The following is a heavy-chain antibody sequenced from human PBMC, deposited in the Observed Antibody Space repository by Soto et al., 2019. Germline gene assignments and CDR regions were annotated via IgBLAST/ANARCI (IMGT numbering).Heavy chain of an antibody. D-gene: IGHD3-10*01. J-gene: IGHJ4*02. Sequence: QVLLVESGGGVVQPGRSLRLSCAASGFPFTTYGMHWVREGPGKGLEWVAVISYDGSNTYYADSVKGRFTISRDNSKNTLYLQMNSLRTEDTALSYCVGGQYYFDYRGQGTLVTVSS. CDR3: VGGQYYFDY. V-gene: IGHV3-30*03. CDR2: ISYDGSNT. CDR1: GFPFTTYG.